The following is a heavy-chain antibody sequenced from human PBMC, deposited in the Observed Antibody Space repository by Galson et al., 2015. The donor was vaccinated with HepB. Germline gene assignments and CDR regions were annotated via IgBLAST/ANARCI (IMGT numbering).Heavy chain of an antibody. CDR3: ARGTKVQGVIINYYYYYMDV. CDR1: GFTFSSYG. D-gene: IGHD3-10*01. V-gene: IGHV3-33*01. CDR2: IWYDGSNK. Sequence: SLRLSCAASGFTFSSYGMHWVRQAPGKGLEWVAVIWYDGSNKYYADSVKGRFTISRDNSKNTLYLQMNSLRAEDTAVYYCARGTKVQGVIINYYYYYMDVWGKGTTVTVSS. J-gene: IGHJ6*03.